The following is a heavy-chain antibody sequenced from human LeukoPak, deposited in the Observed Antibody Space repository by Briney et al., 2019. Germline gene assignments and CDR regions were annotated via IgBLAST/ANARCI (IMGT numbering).Heavy chain of an antibody. CDR1: GGSISSYY. CDR2: IYYSGST. Sequence: SETLSLTCTVSGGSISSYYWSWIRQPPGKGLEWIGYIYYSGSTNYNPSLKSRVTISVDTSKNQFSLKLSSVTAADTAVYYCAREGEFGDGYNYGFDYWAREPWSPSPQ. V-gene: IGHV4-59*01. J-gene: IGHJ4*02. D-gene: IGHD5-24*01. CDR3: AREGEFGDGYNYGFDY.